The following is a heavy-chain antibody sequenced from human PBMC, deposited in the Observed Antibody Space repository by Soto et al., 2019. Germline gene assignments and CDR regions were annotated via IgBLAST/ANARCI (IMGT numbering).Heavy chain of an antibody. CDR3: AKSRVFIGAIVTLLDS. CDR2: ISNNGDTA. CDR1: GFTCSSYA. V-gene: IGHV3-23*01. Sequence: EVQLLESGGGLVQPGWSLTLSCATSGFTCSSYAMVWVRQAAEKGLEWVASISNNGDTAYYADSVKGRFTISRGNSENTLYLQMNGLRADDTALYFCAKSRVFIGAIVTLLDSWGQGTQVTVSS. J-gene: IGHJ4*02. D-gene: IGHD3-16*02.